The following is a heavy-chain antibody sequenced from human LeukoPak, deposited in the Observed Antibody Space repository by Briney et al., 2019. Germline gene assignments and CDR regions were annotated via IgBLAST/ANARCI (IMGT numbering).Heavy chain of an antibody. D-gene: IGHD6-19*01. CDR3: ATPGQWLVRGYFDY. J-gene: IGHJ4*02. CDR2: ISGSGGST. V-gene: IGHV3-23*01. Sequence: PGGSLRLSCAASGFIVGSSYMSWVRQAPGKGLQWVSAISGSGGSTYYADSVKGRFTISRDNSKNTLYLQMNSLRAEDTAVYYCATPGQWLVRGYFDYWGQGTLVTVSS. CDR1: GFIVGSSY.